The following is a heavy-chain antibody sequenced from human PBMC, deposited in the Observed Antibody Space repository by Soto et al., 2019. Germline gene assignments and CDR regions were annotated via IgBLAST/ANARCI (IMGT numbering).Heavy chain of an antibody. CDR3: ARVPGRL. Sequence: QLVETGGGLIQPGTSLTLSCAASGFSVSRNYMTWVRQAPGKGLEWVSFVYSGGATFYADSVKGRFILSRDDSQNTMYLQMNNLRAGDTVVYYCARVPGRLWGRGTLVTVAS. D-gene: IGHD3-10*01. CDR2: VYSGGAT. V-gene: IGHV3-53*02. CDR1: GFSVSRNY. J-gene: IGHJ4*02.